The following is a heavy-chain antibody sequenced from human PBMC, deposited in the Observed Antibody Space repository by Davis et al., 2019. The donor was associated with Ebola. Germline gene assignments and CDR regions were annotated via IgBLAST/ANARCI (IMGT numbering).Heavy chain of an antibody. Sequence: ASVKVSCKASGYTFTGYYIHWVRQAPGQGLEWMGWINPNSGDTKYARKFQGRVTVTRDTSIRTAYMELPRLRSDDTAVFFCTRGSGFWSGYFTAHFEFWGQGTLVTVSS. CDR3: TRGSGFWSGYFTAHFEF. D-gene: IGHD3-3*01. CDR1: GYTFTGYY. J-gene: IGHJ4*01. CDR2: INPNSGDT. V-gene: IGHV1-2*02.